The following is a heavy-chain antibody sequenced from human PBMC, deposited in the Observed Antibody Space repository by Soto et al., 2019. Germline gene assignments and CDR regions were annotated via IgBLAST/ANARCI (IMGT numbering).Heavy chain of an antibody. J-gene: IGHJ4*02. CDR3: ARRGTIFGVYFDY. Sequence: PSETLSLTCTVSGGSISSSSYYWGWIRQPPGKGLEWIGSIYYSGSTYYNPSLKSRVTISVDTSKDQFSLKLSSVTAADTAVYYCARRGTIFGVYFDYWGQGTLVTVSS. D-gene: IGHD3-3*01. CDR2: IYYSGST. V-gene: IGHV4-39*01. CDR1: GGSISSSSYY.